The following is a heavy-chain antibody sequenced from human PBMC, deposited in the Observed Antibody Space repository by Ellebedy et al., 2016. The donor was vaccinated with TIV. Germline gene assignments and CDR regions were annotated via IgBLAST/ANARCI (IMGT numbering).Heavy chain of an antibody. V-gene: IGHV3-30*18. J-gene: IGHJ6*02. Sequence: PGESLKISCVASGLPFSSSGMHWVRQAPGKGLEWVAVISDDGSDKYYATLLKGRFTISRDNSKNTLYLQMNSLREEDTAVYYCAKDRAAYSSRWYSRDYHYYGIDVWGQGTTVTVSS. D-gene: IGHD6-19*01. CDR1: GLPFSSSG. CDR2: ISDDGSDK. CDR3: AKDRAAYSSRWYSRDYHYYGIDV.